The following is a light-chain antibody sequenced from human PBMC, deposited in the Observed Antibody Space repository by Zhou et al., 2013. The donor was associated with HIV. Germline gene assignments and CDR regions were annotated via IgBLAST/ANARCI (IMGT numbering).Light chain of an antibody. CDR1: ESAGTY. V-gene: IGKV3-15*01. Sequence: EILMTQSLATLSVSPGERATLSCRASESAGTYLAWYQQKRGQGPRLLIYGASTRATGIPARISASGSGTEFTLSISSLQPEDFATYYCQQYSRWPGTFGQGTRVGKQT. CDR3: QQYSRWPGT. J-gene: IGKJ1*01. CDR2: GAS.